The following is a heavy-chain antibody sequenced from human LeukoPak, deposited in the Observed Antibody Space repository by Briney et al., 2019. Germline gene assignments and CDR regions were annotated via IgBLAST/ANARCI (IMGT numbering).Heavy chain of an antibody. V-gene: IGHV4-59*01. Sequence: SETLSLTCTVSGGSITSYYCSWIRQPPGKGLEWIGYIYYSGNTNYNPSLKSRVTISIDTAKNQFSLKLSSVTAADTAVYYCAGGFGHPGMDFWGQGTTVTVSS. CDR3: AGGFGHPGMDF. CDR1: GGSITSYY. D-gene: IGHD3-10*01. J-gene: IGHJ6*02. CDR2: IYYSGNT.